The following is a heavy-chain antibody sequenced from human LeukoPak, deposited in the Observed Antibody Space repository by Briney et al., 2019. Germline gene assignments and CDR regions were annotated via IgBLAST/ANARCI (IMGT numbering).Heavy chain of an antibody. J-gene: IGHJ4*02. Sequence: PSETLSLTCTVSGGSISSSSYYWGWVRQPPGKGLEGIGNIYYSGSTYYNPSLKSRVTMSVDTSKNQFSLKLSSVTAADTAVYYCAKQDSGNYAGLVYWGQGTLVTVSS. D-gene: IGHD1-26*01. CDR2: IYYSGST. CDR1: GGSISSSSYY. V-gene: IGHV4-39*01. CDR3: AKQDSGNYAGLVY.